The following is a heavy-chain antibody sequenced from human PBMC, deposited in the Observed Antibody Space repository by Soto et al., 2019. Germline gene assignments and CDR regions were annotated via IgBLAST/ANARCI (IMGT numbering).Heavy chain of an antibody. V-gene: IGHV1-69*14. CDR2: IIPITGPA. D-gene: IGHD2-15*01. CDR3: AKGGGSSWAMDV. CDR1: GGTFSSYV. Sequence: VQLVQSGAEVKKPGSSVKVSCKASGGTFSSYVISWVRQAPGQGLEWMGGIIPITGPAHYAQKFQGRVTITADKSTSTAYMELNNLRSEDTAVFYCAKGGGSSWAMDVWGQGSTVTVSS. J-gene: IGHJ6*02.